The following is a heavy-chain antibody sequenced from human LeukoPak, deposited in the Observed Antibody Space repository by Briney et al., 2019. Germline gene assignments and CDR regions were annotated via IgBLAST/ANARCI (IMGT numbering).Heavy chain of an antibody. CDR1: GGSISSSNW. Sequence: SETLSLTCAVSGGSISSSNWWSWVRQPPGKGLEWIGEIYHSGSTNYNPSLKSRVTISVDKSKNQFSLKLSSVTAADTAVYYCARATRKYYYYYMDVWGKGTTVTVSS. CDR3: ARATRKYYYYYMDV. CDR2: IYHSGST. V-gene: IGHV4-4*02. J-gene: IGHJ6*03.